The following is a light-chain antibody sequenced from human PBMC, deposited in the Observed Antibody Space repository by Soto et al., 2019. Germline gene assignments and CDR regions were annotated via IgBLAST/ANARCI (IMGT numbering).Light chain of an antibody. CDR3: TSYAGGNIWV. CDR2: EVS. J-gene: IGLJ3*02. CDR1: SSDVGGYNY. V-gene: IGLV2-8*01. Sequence: QSALTQPPSASGSPGQSVTIYCTGTSSDVGGYNYVSWYQQYPGKAPKLMIYEVSKRPSGVPDRFSGSKSGKTASLTVSGLQPEDEADYYCTSYAGGNIWVFGGGTKLTVL.